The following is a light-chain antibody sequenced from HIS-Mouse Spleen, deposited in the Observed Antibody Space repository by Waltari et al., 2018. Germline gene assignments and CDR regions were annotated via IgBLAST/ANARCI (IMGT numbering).Light chain of an antibody. Sequence: QSALTQPPSVSGSPGQSVTISCPGTSSDVGRYNRVSWYQQPPGPAPKLMIYEVSNRPSGVPDRFSGSKSGNTASLTISGLQAEDEADYYCSSYTSSSTVFGTGTKVTVL. CDR1: SSDVGRYNR. CDR2: EVS. V-gene: IGLV2-18*02. J-gene: IGLJ1*01. CDR3: SSYTSSSTV.